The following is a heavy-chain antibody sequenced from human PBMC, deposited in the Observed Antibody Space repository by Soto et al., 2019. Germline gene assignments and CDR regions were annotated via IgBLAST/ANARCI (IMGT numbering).Heavy chain of an antibody. J-gene: IGHJ4*02. V-gene: IGHV4-39*01. CDR3: ARQVSLFGVLPRIYYFDY. CDR2: ISHSGRT. Sequence: QLQLQESGPGMVKPSETLSLTCTVSGDSITSINYYWGWIRQPPGRGLEWIGSISHSGRTYFNSSLKSRVTVSVDTSRNEVALKLTSVTAADTAVYYCARQVSLFGVLPRIYYFDYWGQGTLVPVSS. CDR1: GDSITSINYY. D-gene: IGHD3-3*01.